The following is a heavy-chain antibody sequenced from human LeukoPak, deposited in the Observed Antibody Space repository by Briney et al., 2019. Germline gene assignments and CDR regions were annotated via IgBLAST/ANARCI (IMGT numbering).Heavy chain of an antibody. CDR1: GGSIGSCF. Sequence: SETLSLTCTVSGGSIGSCFWSWIRQLPGKGLEWIGYIYYSGGTNYNPSLKSRVTISVDTSKNQFSLRLSSVTAADTAVYYCARDMRDGYNSEAFDIWGHGTAVTVSS. V-gene: IGHV4-59*01. J-gene: IGHJ3*02. D-gene: IGHD5-24*01. CDR3: ARDMRDGYNSEAFDI. CDR2: IYYSGGT.